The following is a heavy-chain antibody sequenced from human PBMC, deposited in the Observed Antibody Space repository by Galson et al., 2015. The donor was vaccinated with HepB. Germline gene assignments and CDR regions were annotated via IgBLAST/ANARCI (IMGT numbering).Heavy chain of an antibody. Sequence: SLRLSCAASGFTFSNYGMHWVRQAAGKGLEWVAVVWHDGSQKDYADSVKGRFSISRDNFKNIVSLQMDSLRAEDTAMYYCASRFSGGGEYYFEHWGQGTLATVSS. CDR1: GFTFSNYG. J-gene: IGHJ4*02. V-gene: IGHV3-33*01. D-gene: IGHD6-19*01. CDR2: VWHDGSQK. CDR3: ASRFSGGGEYYFEH.